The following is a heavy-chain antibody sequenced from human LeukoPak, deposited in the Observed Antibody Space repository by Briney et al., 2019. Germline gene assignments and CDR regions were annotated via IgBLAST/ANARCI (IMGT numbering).Heavy chain of an antibody. CDR1: GGSISSSSYY. CDR2: IYYSGST. CDR3: ARGNYGTDY. V-gene: IGHV4-39*01. J-gene: IGHJ4*02. D-gene: IGHD1-7*01. Sequence: SETLSLTCTVSGGSISSSSYYWGWIRHPPGKGLEWIGSIYYSGSTYYNPSLKSRVTISVDTSKNQFSLKLSSVTAADTAVYYCARGNYGTDYWGQGTLVTVSS.